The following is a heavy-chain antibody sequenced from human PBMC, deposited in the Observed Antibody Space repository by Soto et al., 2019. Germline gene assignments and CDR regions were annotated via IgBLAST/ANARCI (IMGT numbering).Heavy chain of an antibody. J-gene: IGHJ6*02. CDR2: MNPNSGNT. Sequence: GASVKVSCKASGYTFTSYDINWVRQATGQGLEWMGWMNPNSGNTGYAQKFQGRVTMTRNTSISTAYMELSSLRSEDTAVYYCARGEDLYYYYGMDVWGQGTTVTVS. CDR3: ARGEDLYYYYGMDV. CDR1: GYTFTSYD. V-gene: IGHV1-8*01.